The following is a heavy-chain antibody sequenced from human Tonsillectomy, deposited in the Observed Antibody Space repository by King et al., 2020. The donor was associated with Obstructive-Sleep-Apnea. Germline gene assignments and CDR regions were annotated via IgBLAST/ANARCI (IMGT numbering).Heavy chain of an antibody. V-gene: IGHV4-59*01. Sequence: QLQLQESGPGLVKPSETLSLTCTVSGGSISSYYWSWIRQSPGKGLEWIGYIYYSGSTNYNPSLKSRVTISEDTSKNQFSLKLSSVTAADTAVYYCARVYYYYGMDVWGQGTTVTVSS. CDR2: IYYSGST. CDR3: ARVYYYYGMDV. CDR1: GGSISSYY. J-gene: IGHJ6*02.